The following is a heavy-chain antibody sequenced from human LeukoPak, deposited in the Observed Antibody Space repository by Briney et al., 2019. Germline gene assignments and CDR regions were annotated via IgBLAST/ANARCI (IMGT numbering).Heavy chain of an antibody. CDR1: GFSFNIYE. Sequence: GGSLRLSCAASGFSFNIYEMNWVRQAPGKGLEWISYISSSGATIYHADSVKGRFTTSRDNAKSSLYLQMNSLRAEDTAVHYCARDMGYVWGSPDAFDIWGQGTMVTVSS. D-gene: IGHD3-16*01. CDR2: ISSSGATI. V-gene: IGHV3-48*03. CDR3: ARDMGYVWGSPDAFDI. J-gene: IGHJ3*02.